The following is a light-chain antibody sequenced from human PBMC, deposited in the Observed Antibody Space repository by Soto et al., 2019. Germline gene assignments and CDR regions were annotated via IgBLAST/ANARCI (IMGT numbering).Light chain of an antibody. CDR1: SSDVGGYNY. CDR2: EVS. Sequence: QSALTQPASVSGSPGQSITISCTGTSSDVGGYNYVSWYQQHPGKAPKLMIYEVSYRPSGVSNRFSASKSGNTASLTISGLQAEDEADYYCSSYTSSGTLVFGGGTKLTVL. CDR3: SSYTSSGTLV. V-gene: IGLV2-14*01. J-gene: IGLJ2*01.